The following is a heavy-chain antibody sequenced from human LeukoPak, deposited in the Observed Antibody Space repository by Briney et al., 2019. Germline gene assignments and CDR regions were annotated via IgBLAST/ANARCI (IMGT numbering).Heavy chain of an antibody. CDR1: GGSISSGSYY. J-gene: IGHJ4*02. Sequence: SETLSLTCTVSGGSISSGSYYWSWIRQPAGKGLEWIGRIYTSGSTNYNPSLKSRVTISVDTSKNQFSLKLSSVTAADTAVYYCARDVSTIFGIWGQGTLVTVSS. D-gene: IGHD3-3*01. V-gene: IGHV4-61*02. CDR2: IYTSGST. CDR3: ARDVSTIFGI.